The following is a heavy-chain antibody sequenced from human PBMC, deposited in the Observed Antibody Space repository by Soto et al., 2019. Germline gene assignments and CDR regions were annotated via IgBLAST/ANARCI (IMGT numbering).Heavy chain of an antibody. V-gene: IGHV1-2*04. CDR2: INPNSGGT. CDR3: ARVRAIGGKGDWLGMDV. Sequence: ASVKVSCKASGYTFTGYYMHWVRQAPGQGLEWMGWINPNSGGTNYAQKFQGWVTMTRDTSISTAYMELSRLRSDDTAVYYCARVRAIGGKGDWLGMDVWGQGTTVTVSS. CDR1: GYTFTGYY. J-gene: IGHJ6*02. D-gene: IGHD1-1*01.